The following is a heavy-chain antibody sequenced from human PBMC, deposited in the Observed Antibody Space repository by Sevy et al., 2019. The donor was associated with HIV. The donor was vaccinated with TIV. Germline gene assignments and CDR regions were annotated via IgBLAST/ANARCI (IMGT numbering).Heavy chain of an antibody. D-gene: IGHD3-3*01. CDR2: IYPGDSDT. CDR1: GYSFTSYW. J-gene: IGHJ4*02. CDR3: PRYEACVDFCSGYYFDY. Sequence: GESLKISCKGSGYSFTSYWIGWVRQMPGKGLEWMGLIYPGDSDTSYSPSFQGQVTISPDKSTSTDYLQWSSLKASDTAVYYCPRYEACVDFCSGYYFDYWGQGTLVTVSS. V-gene: IGHV5-51*01.